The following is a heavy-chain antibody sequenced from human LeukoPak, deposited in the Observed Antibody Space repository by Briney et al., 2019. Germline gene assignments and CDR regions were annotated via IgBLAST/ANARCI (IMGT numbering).Heavy chain of an antibody. CDR3: AHNYCSGSYYTYYFDY. CDR1: GGTFSSYA. V-gene: IGHV1-69*05. CDR2: IIPIFGTA. J-gene: IGHJ4*02. D-gene: IGHD3-10*01. Sequence: SSVKVSCKASGGTFSSYAISWVRQAPGQGLEWMGGIIPIFGTANYAQKFQGRVTITTDESTSTAYMELGSLRSEDTAVYYCAHNYCSGSYYTYYFDYWGQGTLVTVSS.